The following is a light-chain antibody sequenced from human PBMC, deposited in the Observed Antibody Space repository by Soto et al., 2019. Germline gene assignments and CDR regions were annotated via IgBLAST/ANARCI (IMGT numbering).Light chain of an antibody. CDR1: NNDVGGYKF. CDR3: CSYAGTYSYV. J-gene: IGLJ1*01. CDR2: EVN. V-gene: IGLV2-8*01. Sequence: QSALTQPPSASGSPGQSVTISCTGSNNDVGGYKFVSWYQHHPGKAPKLIIYEVNKRPSGVPDRFSGSKSGNTASLTISGLQAEDEADYYCCSYAGTYSYVFGTGTKLTVL.